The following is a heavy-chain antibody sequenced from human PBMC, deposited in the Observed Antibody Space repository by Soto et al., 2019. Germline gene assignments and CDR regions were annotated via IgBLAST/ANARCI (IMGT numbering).Heavy chain of an antibody. V-gene: IGHV1-24*01. CDR3: ATSAVLEWLLSPGPFDY. CDR1: GYTLTELS. CDR2: FDPEDGET. J-gene: IGHJ4*02. D-gene: IGHD3-3*01. Sequence: ASVKLSCKVSGYTLTELSMHWVRQAPGKGLEWMGGFDPEDGETIYAQKFQGRVTMTEDTSTDTAYMELSSLRSEDTAVYYCATSAVLEWLLSPGPFDYWGQGTLVTVSS.